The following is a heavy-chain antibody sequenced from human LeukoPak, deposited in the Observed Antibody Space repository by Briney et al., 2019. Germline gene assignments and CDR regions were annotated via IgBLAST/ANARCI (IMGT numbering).Heavy chain of an antibody. D-gene: IGHD3-10*01. J-gene: IGHJ4*02. CDR3: ARDTPSYGSGSYYNMALDY. V-gene: IGHV1-18*01. CDR2: ISAYNGNT. Sequence: GASVKVSCKASGYTFTSYGISWVRQAPGQGLEWMGWISAYNGNTNYAQKLQGRVTMTTDTSTSTAYMELRSLRSDDTAVYYCARDTPSYGSGSYYNMALDYWGQGTLVTVSS. CDR1: GYTFTSYG.